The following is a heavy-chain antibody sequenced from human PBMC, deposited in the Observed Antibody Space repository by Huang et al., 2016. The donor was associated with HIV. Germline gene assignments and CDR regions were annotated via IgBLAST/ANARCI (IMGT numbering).Heavy chain of an antibody. V-gene: IGHV3-30*18. Sequence: QVQLVESGGGVVQPGRSLRISCAASGFTFSRYGMHLVRQAPGKGLGWVAVISYEAKTKDATDSVKGRFSISRDNSKTTVYLQLNSLRLEDTAVYYCAKGGSAAAVLDFWGQGTLVTVSS. J-gene: IGHJ4*02. CDR2: ISYEAKTK. D-gene: IGHD6-13*01. CDR3: AKGGSAAAVLDF. CDR1: GFTFSRYG.